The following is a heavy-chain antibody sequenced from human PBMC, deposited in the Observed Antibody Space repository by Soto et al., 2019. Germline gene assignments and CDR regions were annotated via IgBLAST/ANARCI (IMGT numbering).Heavy chain of an antibody. Sequence: SQTLSLTCAISGDSGSSNSAAWNWIRQSPSRGLEWLGRTYYRSKWYNDYAVSVKSRITINPDTSKNQFSLQLNSVTPEDTAVYYCASVSSDSSGWYGPLGFRSWGQGTLVTVSS. J-gene: IGHJ4*02. CDR3: ASVSSDSSGWYGPLGFRS. V-gene: IGHV6-1*01. CDR2: TYYRSKWYN. CDR1: GDSGSSNSAA. D-gene: IGHD6-19*01.